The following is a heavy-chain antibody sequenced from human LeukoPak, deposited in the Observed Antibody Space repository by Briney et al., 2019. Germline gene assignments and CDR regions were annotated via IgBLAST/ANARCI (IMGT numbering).Heavy chain of an antibody. J-gene: IGHJ4*02. Sequence: TVKVSCKASGGTFSSYAISWVRQAPGQGVEWMGGISPIFGTANYAQKFQGRVTITADESTSTAYMELSSLRSEDTAVYYCARVGEVYQLLLGSFDYWGQGTLVTVSS. D-gene: IGHD2-2*01. V-gene: IGHV1-69*01. CDR2: ISPIFGTA. CDR1: GGTFSSYA. CDR3: ARVGEVYQLLLGSFDY.